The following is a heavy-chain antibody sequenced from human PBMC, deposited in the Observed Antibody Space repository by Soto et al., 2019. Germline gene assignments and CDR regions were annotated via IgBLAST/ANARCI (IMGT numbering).Heavy chain of an antibody. CDR1: GFTFSSYS. D-gene: IGHD6-6*01. J-gene: IGHJ6*02. V-gene: IGHV3-21*01. CDR3: ARDSSHTLAGIAARFLPESSAYDYYYYVMDV. Sequence: PSASLRLSCAASGFTFSSYSMNWVRQAPGKGLEWVSSISSSSSYIYYADSVKGRFTISRDNAKNSLYLQMNSLRAEDTAVYYCARDSSHTLAGIAARFLPESSAYDYYYYVMDVWGQGTTVTV. CDR2: ISSSSSYI.